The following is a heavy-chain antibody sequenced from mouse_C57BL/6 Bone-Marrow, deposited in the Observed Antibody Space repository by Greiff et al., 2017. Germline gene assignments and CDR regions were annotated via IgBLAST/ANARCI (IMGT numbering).Heavy chain of an antibody. CDR3: SSFDGNYFDF. Sequence: EVQRVESGAELVRPGASVKLSCTASGFNIKDDYIHWVKQRPEQGLEWIGWIDPEIGDTEYASKFQGKATITSDTSSNTAYLQLSSLTSEDPAVYYCSSFDGNYFDFWGQGTPLTVAS. CDR2: IDPEIGDT. D-gene: IGHD2-3*01. V-gene: IGHV14-4*01. J-gene: IGHJ2*01. CDR1: GFNIKDDY.